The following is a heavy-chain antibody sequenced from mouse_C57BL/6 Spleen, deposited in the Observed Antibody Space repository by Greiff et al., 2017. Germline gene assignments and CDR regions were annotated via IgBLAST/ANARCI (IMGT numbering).Heavy chain of an antibody. V-gene: IGHV2-6-1*01. Sequence: LVESGPGLVAPSQSLSITCTVSGFSLTSYGVHWVRQPPGKGLEWLVVIWSDGSTTDNSALKSRLSISKDNSKSQVFLKMNSLQTDDTAMYDCARQRLYDGYCPAMDYWGQGTSVTVSS. CDR1: GFSLTSYG. D-gene: IGHD2-3*01. CDR2: IWSDGST. J-gene: IGHJ4*01. CDR3: ARQRLYDGYCPAMDY.